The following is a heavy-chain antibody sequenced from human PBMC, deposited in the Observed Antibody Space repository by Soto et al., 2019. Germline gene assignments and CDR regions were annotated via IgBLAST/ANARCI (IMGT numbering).Heavy chain of an antibody. CDR3: ARSNGDYGDY. V-gene: IGHV1-3*04. J-gene: IGHJ4*02. Sequence: ASVKVSCKASGVTFSSYTINWVRQAPGQGLEWMGWIDIGNGNRKYSQELQGRVTITSDTSASTAYMDLNSLKFEDTAVYYCARSNGDYGDYWSQGTLVTVSS. CDR2: IDIGNGNR. D-gene: IGHD4-17*01. CDR1: GVTFSSYT.